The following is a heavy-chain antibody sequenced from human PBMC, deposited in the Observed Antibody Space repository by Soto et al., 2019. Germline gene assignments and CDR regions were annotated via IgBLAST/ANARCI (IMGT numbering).Heavy chain of an antibody. CDR1: GGSISSDY. CDR2: IYYSGSI. CDR3: TRHWDWGSLGY. J-gene: IGHJ4*02. Sequence: QVQLQESGPGLVKPSETLSLTCTVSGGSISSDYWSWIRQPPGKGLEWIGFIYYSGSINYNPSFESRVAISVDTSKNQFSLNLTSVTAADTAVYYYTRHWDWGSLGYWGQGTLVTVSS. D-gene: IGHD3-16*01. V-gene: IGHV4-59*08.